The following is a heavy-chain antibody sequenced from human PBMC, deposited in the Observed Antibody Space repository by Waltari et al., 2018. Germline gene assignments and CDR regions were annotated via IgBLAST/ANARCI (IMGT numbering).Heavy chain of an antibody. J-gene: IGHJ3*02. CDR3: ARDDGDDPKGRAFAFDI. CDR2: ISPIFGTA. Sequence: QVQLVQSGAEVKKPGSSVKVSCKASGGTFSSYAISWVRQAPGQGLEWMGGISPIFGTANYAQKFQGRVTITADESTSTAYMELSSLRSEDTAVYYCARDDGDDPKGRAFAFDIWGQGTMVTVSS. D-gene: IGHD7-27*01. V-gene: IGHV1-69*12. CDR1: GGTFSSYA.